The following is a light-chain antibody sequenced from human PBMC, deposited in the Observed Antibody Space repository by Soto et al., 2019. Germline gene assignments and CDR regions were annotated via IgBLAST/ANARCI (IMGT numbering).Light chain of an antibody. Sequence: EIVLTQSPGTLSLSPGERATLSCRASQSVRSGYLAWYQHKPGQAPRLLIYGASARASGIPDRFSGSGSGTDFTLTIGRLEPEDSAVYYCQQYGSSQLTFGQGTKVEIK. CDR1: QSVRSGY. V-gene: IGKV3-20*01. J-gene: IGKJ1*01. CDR3: QQYGSSQLT. CDR2: GAS.